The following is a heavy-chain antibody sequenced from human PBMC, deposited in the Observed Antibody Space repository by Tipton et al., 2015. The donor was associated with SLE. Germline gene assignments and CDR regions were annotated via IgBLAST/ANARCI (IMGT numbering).Heavy chain of an antibody. Sequence: TLSLTCTVSVGSINSFYWDWIRQAAGKGLEWIGRIYSSGRTDYNPSLKSRVTMSVDTSKNQFSLKLVSVTAADTAVYYCARDRSISWFYYWGQGTLVTVSS. CDR2: IYSSGRT. D-gene: IGHD2-21*01. J-gene: IGHJ4*02. CDR3: ARDRSISWFYY. V-gene: IGHV4-4*07. CDR1: VGSINSFY.